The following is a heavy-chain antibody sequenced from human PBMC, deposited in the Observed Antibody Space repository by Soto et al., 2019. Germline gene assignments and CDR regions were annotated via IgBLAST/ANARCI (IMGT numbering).Heavy chain of an antibody. Sequence: QMQLVQSGGGVVQPGRSLRLSCAASGFTFSSYGMHWVRQAPGKGLEWVAVISSDGSNKYYADSVRGRLTISRDNSKNTLYLQMSSLRRDDTGVYYCAKARGVVVPHVGDLRGTYYGFDVWGHGTTVTVSS. CDR2: ISSDGSNK. D-gene: IGHD3-10*01. V-gene: IGHV3-30*18. J-gene: IGHJ6*02. CDR3: AKARGVVVPHVGDLRGTYYGFDV. CDR1: GFTFSSYG.